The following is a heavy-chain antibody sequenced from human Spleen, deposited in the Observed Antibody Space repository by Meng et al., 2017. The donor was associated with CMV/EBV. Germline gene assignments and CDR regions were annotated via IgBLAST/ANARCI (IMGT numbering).Heavy chain of an antibody. V-gene: IGHV4-59*01. CDR2: IFYDGTT. Sequence: SETLSLTCTVSGDSIRSYYWTWIRQPPGKGLEWMGFIFYDGTTNYNPSLKSRLTISVDTSKNQFSLKLSSVTAADTAVYYCARGRYTYYDFWGQGTLVTVSS. D-gene: IGHD3-3*01. CDR3: ARGRYTYYDF. CDR1: GDSIRSYY. J-gene: IGHJ4*02.